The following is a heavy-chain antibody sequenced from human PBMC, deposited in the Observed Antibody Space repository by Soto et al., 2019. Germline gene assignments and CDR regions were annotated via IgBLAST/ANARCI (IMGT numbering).Heavy chain of an antibody. D-gene: IGHD3-3*01. J-gene: IGHJ6*01. V-gene: IGHV1-18*01. CDR2: INAYNGNT. Sequence: ASVKVSCKASGYTFTSYGISWVRQAPGQGLEWMGWINAYNGNTNNAQKLQGRATMTTDTSTSTAYMELRSLRSADTAVYYCARVRWSGYSTRDYYHYGMEVWGQGTRVSGSS. CDR1: GYTFTSYG. CDR3: ARVRWSGYSTRDYYHYGMEV.